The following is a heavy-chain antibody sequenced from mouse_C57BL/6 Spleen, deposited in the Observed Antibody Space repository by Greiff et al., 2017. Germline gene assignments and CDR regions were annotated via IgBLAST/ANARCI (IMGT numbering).Heavy chain of an antibody. CDR1: GYTFTSYW. J-gene: IGHJ4*01. D-gene: IGHD2-2*01. CDR2: IDPSDSYT. V-gene: IGHV1-50*01. CDR3: ARGNGYGDAMDY. Sequence: QVQLQQPGAELVKPGASVKLSCKASGYTFTSYWMQWVKQRPGQGLEWIGEIDPSDSYTNYNQKFKGKATLTVDTSSSTAYMQLSSLTSEDSAVYYCARGNGYGDAMDYRGQGPSVTVSS.